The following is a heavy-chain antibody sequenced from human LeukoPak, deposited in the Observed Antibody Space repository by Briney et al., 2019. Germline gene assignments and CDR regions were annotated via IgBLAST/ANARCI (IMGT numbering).Heavy chain of an antibody. CDR2: IYYSGST. J-gene: IGHJ6*02. Sequence: SQTLSLTCTVSGGSISSGGYNWSWIRQHPGKGLEWIGYIYYSGSTYYNPSLKSRVTISVDTSKNQFSLKLSSVTAADTAVYYCARDRTVTSPGSYYYYGMDVWGQGTTVTVSS. V-gene: IGHV4-31*03. D-gene: IGHD4-17*01. CDR3: ARDRTVTSPGSYYYYGMDV. CDR1: GGSISSGGYN.